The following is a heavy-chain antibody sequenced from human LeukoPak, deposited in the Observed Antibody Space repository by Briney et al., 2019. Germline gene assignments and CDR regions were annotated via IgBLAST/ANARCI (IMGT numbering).Heavy chain of an antibody. V-gene: IGHV3-30-3*01. CDR1: GFTFSSYA. CDR3: ARDLDGDPNIAAAGRGDFDY. Sequence: GGSLRLSCAASGFTFSSYAMHWVRQAPGKGLEWVAVISYDGSNKYYADSVKGRFTISRDNAKNSLYLQMNSLRADGTAVYYCARDLDGDPNIAAAGRGDFDYWGRGTLVTVPS. CDR2: ISYDGSNK. D-gene: IGHD6-13*01. J-gene: IGHJ4*02.